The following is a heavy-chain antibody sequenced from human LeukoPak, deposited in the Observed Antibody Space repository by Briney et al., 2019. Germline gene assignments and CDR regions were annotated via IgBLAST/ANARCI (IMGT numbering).Heavy chain of an antibody. V-gene: IGHV1-46*01. CDR2: INPSGGST. Sequence: ASVKVSCKASGYTFTSYYMHWVRQAPGQGLEWMGIINPSGGSTNNAQKFQGRVTMTSDTSTSTVYMELSSLKSEDTAVYYCARVRDGYNDAYDFWGQGTMVTVTS. CDR3: ARVRDGYNDAYDF. CDR1: GYTFTSYY. J-gene: IGHJ3*01. D-gene: IGHD5-24*01.